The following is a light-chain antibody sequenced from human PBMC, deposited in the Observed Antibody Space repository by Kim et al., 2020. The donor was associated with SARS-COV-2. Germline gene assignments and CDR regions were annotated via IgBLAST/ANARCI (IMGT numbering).Light chain of an antibody. CDR1: QSISSY. J-gene: IGKJ2*01. CDR2: AAS. Sequence: DIQMTQSPSSLSAYVGDRVIITCRASQSISSYLNWYQQKPGKAPKLLIYAASSLQSGVPSRFSGSRSGTDFTLTISSLQPEDIATYYCQQSYSTPYTFGQGTKLEI. CDR3: QQSYSTPYT. V-gene: IGKV1-39*01.